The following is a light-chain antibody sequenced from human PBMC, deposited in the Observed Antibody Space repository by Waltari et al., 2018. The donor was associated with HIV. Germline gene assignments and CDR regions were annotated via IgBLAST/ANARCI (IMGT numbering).Light chain of an antibody. V-gene: IGKV1-12*01. J-gene: IGKJ4*01. CDR3: QQTNGFPLT. CDR2: GAS. CDR1: KGISTW. Sequence: QMSQSPRSRTPFVGGRVTITCRASKGISTWLAWYQQKPGKVPQLLIHGASSLHSGVPSRFNGSGSGTQFSLTISNLQSEDFATYYCQQTNGFPLTFGGGTTVE.